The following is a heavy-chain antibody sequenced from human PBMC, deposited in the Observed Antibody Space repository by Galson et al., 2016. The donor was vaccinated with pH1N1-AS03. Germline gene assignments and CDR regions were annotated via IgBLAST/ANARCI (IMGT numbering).Heavy chain of an antibody. V-gene: IGHV1-69*10. J-gene: IGHJ4*02. CDR3: ARDNYYDTGAFYGHFDF. CDR1: EGTFSNFG. Sequence: SVKVSCKASEGTFSNFGISWVRQAPGQGLEWMGGFLPILGTANVAQKFKGRVTITADNLELSSLRSDDTAVYYCARDNYYDTGAFYGHFDFWGQGTLLVVSS. D-gene: IGHD3-22*01. CDR2: FLPILGTA.